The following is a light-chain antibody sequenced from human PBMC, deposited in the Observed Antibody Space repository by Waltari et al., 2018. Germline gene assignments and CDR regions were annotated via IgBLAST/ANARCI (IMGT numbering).Light chain of an antibody. Sequence: QSVLTQPPSASGTPGQRVTISCSGTNSDIGRNTVNWYQQLPGTAPNLLIHSNSLRASGFPDRFSGSRSGTSASLAISALQSEDEADYYCAAWGASLNGNGFDVFGSGTKVTVL. CDR3: AAWGASLNGNGFDV. J-gene: IGLJ1*01. CDR1: NSDIGRNT. V-gene: IGLV1-44*01. CDR2: SNS.